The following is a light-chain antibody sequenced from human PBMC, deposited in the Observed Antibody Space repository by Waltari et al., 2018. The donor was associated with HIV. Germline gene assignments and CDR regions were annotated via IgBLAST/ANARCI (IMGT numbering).Light chain of an antibody. V-gene: IGKV3-20*01. CDR1: QSVSSSY. J-gene: IGKJ4*01. CDR3: QQYHSSPLT. CDR2: GTS. Sequence: EIVLTQSPGTLSLSPGERATLSCRASQSVSSSYLAWYQQKPGQAPRLLIYGTSKRATGIPDRFSGSGSGTAFTLTISRLEAEDFAVYYCQQYHSSPLTFGGGTKVDIK.